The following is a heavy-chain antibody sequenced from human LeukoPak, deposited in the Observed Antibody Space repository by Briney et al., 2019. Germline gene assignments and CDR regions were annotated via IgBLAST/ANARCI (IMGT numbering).Heavy chain of an antibody. CDR1: GYSISSGYY. Sequence: PSETLSLTCTVSGYSISSGYYWGCIRQPPGKGLEWIGSIDQSGSTYYNPSLKSRVTISVDKSKNQFSLKLSSVTAADTAVYYCARDYGDYELGYWGQGTLVTVSS. V-gene: IGHV4-38-2*02. CDR2: IDQSGST. J-gene: IGHJ4*02. CDR3: ARDYGDYELGY. D-gene: IGHD4-17*01.